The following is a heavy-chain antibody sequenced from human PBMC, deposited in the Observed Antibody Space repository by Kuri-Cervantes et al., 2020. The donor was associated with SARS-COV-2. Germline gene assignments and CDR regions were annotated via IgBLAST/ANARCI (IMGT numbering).Heavy chain of an antibody. CDR1: GDSIRSYY. CDR3: ARALPITIFGVVTPYSWFDP. Sequence: SETLSLTCNVPGDSIRSYYWNWIRRPPGKGLEWIGYIYYSGSTNYNPSLKSRVTISVDTSKNQFSLKLSSVTAADTAVYYCARALPITIFGVVTPYSWFDPWGQGTLVTVSS. CDR2: IYYSGST. J-gene: IGHJ5*02. V-gene: IGHV4-59*01. D-gene: IGHD3-3*01.